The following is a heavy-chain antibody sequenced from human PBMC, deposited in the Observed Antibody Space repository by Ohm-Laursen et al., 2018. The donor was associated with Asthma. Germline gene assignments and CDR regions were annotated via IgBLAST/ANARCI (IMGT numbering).Heavy chain of an antibody. CDR2: IYSGGST. Sequence: SLRLSCAASGFTVSSNYMSWVRQAPGKGLEWVSVIYSGGSTYYADSVKGRFTISRDNSKNTLYLQMNSLRAEDTAVYYCARGFYSSGWYFDYWGQGTLVTVSS. CDR1: GFTVSSNY. J-gene: IGHJ4*02. V-gene: IGHV3-53*01. CDR3: ARGFYSSGWYFDY. D-gene: IGHD6-19*01.